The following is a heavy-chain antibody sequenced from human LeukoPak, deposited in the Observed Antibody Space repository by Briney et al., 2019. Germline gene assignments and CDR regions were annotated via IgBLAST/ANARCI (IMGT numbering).Heavy chain of an antibody. V-gene: IGHV3-23*01. Sequence: PGGSLRLSCAVSGFTFSSYAMSWVRQAPGKGLEWVSGISGSGRGGSTYYADSVKGRFTISRDNSKNTLYLQMNSLRAEDTAVYYCARRAGAYTHPYDYWGQGTLVTVSS. CDR2: ISGSGRGGST. J-gene: IGHJ4*02. D-gene: IGHD3-16*01. CDR1: GFTFSSYA. CDR3: ARRAGAYTHPYDY.